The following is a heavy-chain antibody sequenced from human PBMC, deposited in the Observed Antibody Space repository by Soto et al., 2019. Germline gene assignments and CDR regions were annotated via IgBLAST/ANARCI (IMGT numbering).Heavy chain of an antibody. CDR1: GCNFSSYG. D-gene: IGHD2-15*01. CDR2: IWYDGSNK. CDR3: ARDKRTGYEPEGAFDS. J-gene: IGHJ3*02. V-gene: IGHV3-33*01. Sequence: GGSLRLSCAASGCNFSSYGMHWVRQAPGKGLEWVAVIWYDGSNKYYADSVKGRFTISRDNSKNTLYLQMNSLRAEDTAVYYCARDKRTGYEPEGAFDSWGQGTMVAVSS.